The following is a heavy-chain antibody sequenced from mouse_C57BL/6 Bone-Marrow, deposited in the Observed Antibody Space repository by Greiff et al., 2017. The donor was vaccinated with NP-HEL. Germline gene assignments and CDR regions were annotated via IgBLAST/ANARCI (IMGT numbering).Heavy chain of an antibody. CDR3: VRQWENGSSLYYYAMDY. D-gene: IGHD1-1*01. J-gene: IGHJ4*01. Sequence: EVQGVESGGGLVQPKGSLKLSCAASGFSFTTYAMNWVRQAPGKGLEWVARIRSKSNNYATYYADSVKDRFTISRDASESMLYLQMNNLKTEGTVMYDCVRQWENGSSLYYYAMDYWGQGTSVTVSS. CDR1: GFSFTTYA. V-gene: IGHV10-1*01. CDR2: IRSKSNNYAT.